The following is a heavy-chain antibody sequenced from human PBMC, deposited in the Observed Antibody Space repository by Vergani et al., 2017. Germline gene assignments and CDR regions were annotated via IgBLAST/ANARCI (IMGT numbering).Heavy chain of an antibody. CDR3: ARVGTSWNGDWFGC. CDR1: GYTFTDYF. CDR2: INPNSGGP. D-gene: IGHD6-13*01. J-gene: IGHJ4*02. Sequence: QVQLVQSGAEVKKPGASVKVSCKASGYTFTDYFMHWVRQAPGQGLEWMGWINPNSGGPNYAQKFQGRVTMTRDTSISTAYMELSNLRSDDTAVYYCARVGTSWNGDWFGCWGEGALVAVSS. V-gene: IGHV1-2*02.